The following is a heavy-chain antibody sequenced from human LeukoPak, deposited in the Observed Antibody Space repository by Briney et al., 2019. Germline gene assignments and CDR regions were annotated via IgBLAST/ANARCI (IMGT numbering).Heavy chain of an antibody. D-gene: IGHD2-15*01. J-gene: IGHJ4*02. CDR3: ARLGFCRGDNCLDDY. V-gene: IGHV4-59*08. CDR1: GGSMSPYY. CDR2: IFYTGGT. Sequence: LETLSLTCTVSGGSMSPYYWSWMRQPPGKGPEYVGYIFYTGGTNYNPSLKRRVTVSLDTSKNQFSLKLSSVTATDTAVYYCARLGFCRGDNCLDDYWGQGTLVTVSS.